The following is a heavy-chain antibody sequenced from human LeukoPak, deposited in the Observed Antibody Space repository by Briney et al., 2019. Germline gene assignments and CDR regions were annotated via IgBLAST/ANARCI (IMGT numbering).Heavy chain of an antibody. CDR2: IYYSGST. Sequence: SETLSLTCTVSGGSISRYYWSWIRQPPGKGLEWIGYIYYSGSTNYNPSLKSRVTISVDTSKNQFSLKLSSVTAADTAVYYCARVGWGDYLDYWGQGTLVTVSS. V-gene: IGHV4-59*01. D-gene: IGHD1-26*01. J-gene: IGHJ4*02. CDR3: ARVGWGDYLDY. CDR1: GGSISRYY.